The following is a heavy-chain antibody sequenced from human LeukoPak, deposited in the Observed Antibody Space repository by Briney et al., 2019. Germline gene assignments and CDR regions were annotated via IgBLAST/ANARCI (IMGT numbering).Heavy chain of an antibody. J-gene: IGHJ4*02. CDR1: GGSISSSSYY. CDR3: ARPRIAVAGTLDY. D-gene: IGHD6-19*01. V-gene: IGHV4-39*01. Sequence: SETLSLTCTVSGGSISSSSYYWGWIRQPPGKGLEWIGSIYYSGSTYYNLSLKSRVTISVDTSKNQFSLKLSSVTAADTAVYYCARPRIAVAGTLDYWGQGTLVTVSS. CDR2: IYYSGST.